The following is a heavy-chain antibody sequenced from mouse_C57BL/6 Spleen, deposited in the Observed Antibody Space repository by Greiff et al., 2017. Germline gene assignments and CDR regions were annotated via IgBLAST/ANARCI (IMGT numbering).Heavy chain of an antibody. CDR1: GYAFSSSW. CDR2: IYPGDGDT. V-gene: IGHV1-82*01. D-gene: IGHD1-1*01. J-gene: IGHJ4*01. CDR3: ARQLRYAINY. Sequence: QVQLQQSGPELVKPGASVKISCKASGYAFSSSWMNWVKQRPGKGLEWIGRIYPGDGDTNYNGKFKGKATLTADKSSSTAYMQLSSLTSEDAAVYFCARQLRYAINYWGQGTSVTVSS.